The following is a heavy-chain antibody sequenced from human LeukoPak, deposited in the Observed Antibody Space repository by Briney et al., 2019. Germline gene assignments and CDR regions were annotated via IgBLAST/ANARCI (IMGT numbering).Heavy chain of an antibody. CDR1: GFTFSSYG. CDR2: IRYDGSNK. D-gene: IGHD5-12*01. J-gene: IGHJ4*02. V-gene: IGHV3-30*02. CDR3: AKDQGWIGTGPFDY. Sequence: GGSLRFSCAASGFTFSSYGMHWVRQAPGKGLEWVAFIRYDGSNKYYADSVKGRFTISRDNSKNTLYLQMNSLRAEDTAVYYCAKDQGWIGTGPFDYWGQGTLVTVSS.